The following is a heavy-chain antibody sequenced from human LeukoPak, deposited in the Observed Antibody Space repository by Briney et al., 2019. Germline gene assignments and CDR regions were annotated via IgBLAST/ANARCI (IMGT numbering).Heavy chain of an antibody. CDR3: AGGLGNGAFDI. J-gene: IGHJ3*02. D-gene: IGHD1-1*01. CDR1: GGSISSYY. Sequence: SETLSLTCTVSGGSISSYYWSWIRQPPGKGLEWIGYFYYSGSTNYNPSLKSRVTISVDTSKNQFSLKLSSVTAADTAVYYCAGGLGNGAFDIWGQGTMVTVSS. CDR2: FYYSGST. V-gene: IGHV4-59*01.